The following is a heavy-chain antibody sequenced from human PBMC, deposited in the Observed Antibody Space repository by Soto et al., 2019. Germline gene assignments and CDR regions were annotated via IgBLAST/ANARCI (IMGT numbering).Heavy chain of an antibody. CDR2: IFYSGGT. CDR1: GGSILDGAYY. V-gene: IGHV4-39*07. J-gene: IGHJ5*02. CDR3: AKGGPSSQWFDP. Sequence: SGTLSLTCTVSGGSILDGAYYWAWIRQSPGKGLEWIGTIFYSGGTFYTPSLKSRVTMSVDTSRNQFSLKMTSLTAADTAVYYCAKGGPSSQWFDPWGQGTLVTVSS. D-gene: IGHD6-13*01.